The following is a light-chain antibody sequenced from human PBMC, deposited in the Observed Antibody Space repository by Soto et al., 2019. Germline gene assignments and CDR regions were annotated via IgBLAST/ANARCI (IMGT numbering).Light chain of an antibody. V-gene: IGKV3-15*01. J-gene: IGKJ4*01. CDR2: GAF. CDR1: QSVSYN. Sequence: EIVMTQSPATLSVSPGERATLSCRASQSVSYNLAWYQQKPGQGPRLLIYGAFNRATGIPARFSGSGSGTEYTITISSIQYEDFAVYYCQQYKNWSPPTFGGGTKVEIK. CDR3: QQYKNWSPPT.